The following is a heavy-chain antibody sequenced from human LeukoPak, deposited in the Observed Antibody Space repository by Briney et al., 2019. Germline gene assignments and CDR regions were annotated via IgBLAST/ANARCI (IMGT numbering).Heavy chain of an antibody. J-gene: IGHJ5*02. Sequence: GGSLRLSCAASGFTFSSYAMSWVRQAPGEGLEWVSAISGSGGSTYYADSVKGRFTISRDNSKNTLYLQMNSLRAEDTAVYYCAKKTTVTSWFDPWGQGTLVTVSS. CDR1: GFTFSSYA. V-gene: IGHV3-23*01. CDR2: ISGSGGST. D-gene: IGHD4-11*01. CDR3: AKKTTVTSWFDP.